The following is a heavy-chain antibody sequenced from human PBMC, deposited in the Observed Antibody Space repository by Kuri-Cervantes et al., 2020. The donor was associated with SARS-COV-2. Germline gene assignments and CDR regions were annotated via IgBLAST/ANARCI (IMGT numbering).Heavy chain of an antibody. J-gene: IGHJ1*01. Sequence: GESLKISCAASGFAFSSHAMSWVRQTPEKGLEWVSAIRSGGASTSYADSVMGRFSISRDDSKNTLYLQMNGLRVEDTAVYYCAKDGFVGGLGSPGRAYFQHWGQGTLVTVSS. D-gene: IGHD2-15*01. CDR3: AKDGFVGGLGSPGRAYFQH. V-gene: IGHV3-23*01. CDR2: IRSGGAST. CDR1: GFAFSSHA.